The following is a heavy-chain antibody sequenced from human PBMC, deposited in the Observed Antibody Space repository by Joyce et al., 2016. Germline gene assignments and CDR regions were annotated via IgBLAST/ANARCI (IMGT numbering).Heavy chain of an antibody. Sequence: QVQLVQSGAEVKKPGASVKVSCKASGYTFTDYHMHWVRQAPGQGLEWMGRINPNTGGTNYAQKFQGRVTMTRDTSITTVYMELRRLKSDDTVVYYRARDRAAAGNELDYWGQGTLVTVSS. V-gene: IGHV1-2*05. CDR3: ARDRAAAGNELDY. CDR2: INPNTGGT. D-gene: IGHD6-13*01. J-gene: IGHJ4*02. CDR1: GYTFTDYH.